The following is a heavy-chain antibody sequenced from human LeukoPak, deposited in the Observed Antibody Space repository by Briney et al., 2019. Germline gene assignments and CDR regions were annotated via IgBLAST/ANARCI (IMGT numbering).Heavy chain of an antibody. CDR3: ARERRTYYYDKNGYYYDDAFDI. CDR2: ISGSGGRT. D-gene: IGHD3-22*01. CDR1: GFTFSNYA. J-gene: IGHJ3*02. Sequence: GGSLRLSCAASGFTFSNYALSWVRQAPGKGLEWVSNISGSGGRTYYADSVKGRFTISRDNSKNTLYLQMNSLRAEDTAVYYCARERRTYYYDKNGYYYDDAFDIWGQGSMVTVSS. V-gene: IGHV3-23*01.